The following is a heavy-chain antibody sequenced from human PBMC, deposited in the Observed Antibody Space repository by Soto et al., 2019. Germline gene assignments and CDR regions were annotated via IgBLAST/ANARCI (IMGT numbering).Heavy chain of an antibody. Sequence: EVQLVESGGELIQPGGSLRLSCAASGFAVGGFYMNWVRQAPGKGLEWVSVMFTTGTTYYADSVKGRFTISRDDSKNPLYLQMNSLRAEDTAVYYCARERYSYGFDYWGQGTVVTVSS. V-gene: IGHV3-53*01. J-gene: IGHJ4*02. CDR3: ARERYSYGFDY. D-gene: IGHD5-18*01. CDR2: MFTTGTT. CDR1: GFAVGGFY.